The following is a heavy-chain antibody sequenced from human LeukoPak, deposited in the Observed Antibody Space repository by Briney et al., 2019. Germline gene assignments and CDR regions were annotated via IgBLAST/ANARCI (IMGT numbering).Heavy chain of an antibody. V-gene: IGHV4-4*07. D-gene: IGHD6-13*01. CDR2: TYTSGST. Sequence: SETLSLTCTVSGGSISSYDWSWIRQPAGKGLEWIGRTYTSGSTNYNPSLKSRVTMSEDMSKNQFSLKLSSMIAADTAVYYCARVSSSWYQDWYFDLWGRGTLVTVPS. CDR3: ARVSSSWYQDWYFDL. CDR1: GGSISSYD. J-gene: IGHJ2*01.